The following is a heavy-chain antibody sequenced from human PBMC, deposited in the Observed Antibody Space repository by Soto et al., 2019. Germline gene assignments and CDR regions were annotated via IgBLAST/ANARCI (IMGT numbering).Heavy chain of an antibody. CDR2: IYYSGST. CDR3: ARSRVAAADFDY. Sequence: SETLSLTCTVSGGSISSYYWSWIRQPPGKGLEWIGYIYYSGSTNYNPSLKSRVTISVDTSKNQFSLKLSSVTAADTAVYYCARSRVAAADFDYWGQGNLVTVSS. D-gene: IGHD6-13*01. V-gene: IGHV4-59*01. CDR1: GGSISSYY. J-gene: IGHJ4*02.